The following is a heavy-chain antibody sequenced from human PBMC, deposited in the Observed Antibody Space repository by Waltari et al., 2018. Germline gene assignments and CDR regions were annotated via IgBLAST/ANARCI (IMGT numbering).Heavy chain of an antibody. Sequence: QLPLQEAGPGRGKPSDTLSHTCTLSGRPIRCSMEHWAGTRQPPGKGLEWIGRIYYSGSTYYSPSIKSRVTISVDTTTIQLSLKLSSVNAADAAVDYSARNLGSSGYKGVYDYLGQGTLVPVSS. D-gene: IGHD6-13*01. J-gene: IGHJ4*02. CDR2: IYYSGST. CDR1: GRPIRCSMEH. V-gene: IGHV4-39*07. CDR3: ARNLGSSGYKGVYDY.